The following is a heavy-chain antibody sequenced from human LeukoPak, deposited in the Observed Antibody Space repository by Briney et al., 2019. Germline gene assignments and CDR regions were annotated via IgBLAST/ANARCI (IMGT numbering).Heavy chain of an antibody. V-gene: IGHV3-23*01. J-gene: IGHJ4*02. CDR2: ISASGGST. CDR1: GFTFSSYG. D-gene: IGHD2-8*02. Sequence: GGSLRLSCAASGFTFSSYGMNWVRQAPGKGLEWVSAISASGGSTHYGDFVRGRFTISRDNSRNTLSLQMNSLRAEDTAIYYCATYRQVLLPFESWGQGTLATVSS. CDR3: ATYRQVLLPFES.